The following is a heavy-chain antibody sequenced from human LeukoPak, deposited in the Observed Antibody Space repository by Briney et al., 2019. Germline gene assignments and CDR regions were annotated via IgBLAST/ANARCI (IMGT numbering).Heavy chain of an antibody. CDR3: ARSGRGVDSFYFYMDV. D-gene: IGHD3-10*01. Sequence: GGSLRLSWAASRFTFSSYGMHWVRQAPGKGLEWVALIWFDGSNKYYADSVKGRFTISRDNSKSTLYLQMNSLRAEDTAVYYCARSGRGVDSFYFYMDVWGQGTTVTV. V-gene: IGHV3-33*01. CDR2: IWFDGSNK. J-gene: IGHJ6*03. CDR1: RFTFSSYG.